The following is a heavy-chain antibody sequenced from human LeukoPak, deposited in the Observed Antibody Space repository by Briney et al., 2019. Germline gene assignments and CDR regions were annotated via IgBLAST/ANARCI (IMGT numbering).Heavy chain of an antibody. V-gene: IGHV3-66*01. CDR3: ARYRRNSPPSSEGGSYYFDY. D-gene: IGHD1-26*01. Sequence: PGGSLRLSCAASGFTVSSNYMSWVRQAPGKGLEWVSVIYSGGSTYYADSVKGRLTISRDNSKNTLYLQMNSLRAEDTAVYYCARYRRNSPPSSEGGSYYFDYWGQGTLVTVSS. CDR2: IYSGGST. J-gene: IGHJ4*02. CDR1: GFTVSSNY.